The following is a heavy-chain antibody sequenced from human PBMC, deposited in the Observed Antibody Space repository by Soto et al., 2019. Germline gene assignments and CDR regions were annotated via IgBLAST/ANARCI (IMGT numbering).Heavy chain of an antibody. J-gene: IGHJ6*02. CDR3: ARISGYVNYYYYGMDV. CDR2: IYTSGST. D-gene: IGHD5-12*01. V-gene: IGHV4-4*07. CDR1: GGSISSYY. Sequence: SSETLSLTCTVSGGSISSYYWSWIRQPAGKGLEWIGRIYTSGSTNYNPSLKRRVTMSVDTSKNQFSLKLSSVTAADTAVYYCARISGYVNYYYYGMDVWGQGTTVTVSS.